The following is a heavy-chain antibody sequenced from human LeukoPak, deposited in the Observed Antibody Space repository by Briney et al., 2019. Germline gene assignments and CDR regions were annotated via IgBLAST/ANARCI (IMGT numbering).Heavy chain of an antibody. V-gene: IGHV1-18*01. CDR3: ARLVTYYYDSSGYYAVYYFDY. CDR1: GYTFTSYG. D-gene: IGHD3-22*01. J-gene: IGHJ4*02. Sequence: ASVKVSCKASGYTFTSYGISWVRQAPGQGLEWMGWISAYNGNTNYAQKLQGRVTMTTDTSTSTAYMELRSLRSDDTAVYYCARLVTYYYDSSGYYAVYYFDYWGQGTLVTVSS. CDR2: ISAYNGNT.